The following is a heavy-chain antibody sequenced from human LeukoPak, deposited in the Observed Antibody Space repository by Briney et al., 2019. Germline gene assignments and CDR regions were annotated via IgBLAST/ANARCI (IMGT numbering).Heavy chain of an antibody. CDR2: INWDGGST. V-gene: IGHV3-43*01. D-gene: IGHD5-12*01. CDR3: AKGDVDSPMNFYH. J-gene: IGHJ4*02. Sequence: PGGSLRLSCAASGFIFDDFTIHWVRQVPGKGLEWVSLINWDGGSTYYADSVKGRFTISRDNSKNSLYLQMDSLITEDTAFYYCAKGDVDSPMNFYHWGQGTLVTVSS. CDR1: GFIFDDFT.